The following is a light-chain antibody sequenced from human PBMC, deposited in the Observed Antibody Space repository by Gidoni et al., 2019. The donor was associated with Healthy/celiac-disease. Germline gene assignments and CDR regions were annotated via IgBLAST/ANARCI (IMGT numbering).Light chain of an antibody. CDR1: SLRSYY. J-gene: IGLJ2*01. V-gene: IGLV3-19*01. Sequence: SSELTQDHAVAVALGQTVRITCQVDSLRSYYASWDQQKPGQAPVLVIYGNNNRPSGIPDRFSGSSSGNTASLTITGAQAEYEADYYCNSRDSSGNHVVFGGGTKLTVL. CDR2: GNN. CDR3: NSRDSSGNHVV.